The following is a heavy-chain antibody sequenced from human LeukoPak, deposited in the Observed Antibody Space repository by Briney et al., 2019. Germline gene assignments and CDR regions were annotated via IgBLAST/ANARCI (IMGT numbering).Heavy chain of an antibody. CDR2: ISHDENYN. CDR1: GFTFSNFG. D-gene: IGHD6-19*01. V-gene: IGHV3-30*03. CDR3: ARDSRIAVAGKDAFDI. Sequence: PGRSLRLSCVGSGFTFSNFGLHWVRQPPGKGLEWVAVISHDENYNNYADSVRGRFTISRDNSRNTMYLQMNSLRAEDTAVYYCARDSRIAVAGKDAFDIWGQGTMVTVSS. J-gene: IGHJ3*02.